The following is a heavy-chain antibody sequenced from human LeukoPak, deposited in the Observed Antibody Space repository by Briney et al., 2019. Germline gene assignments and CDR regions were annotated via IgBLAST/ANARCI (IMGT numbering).Heavy chain of an antibody. CDR2: TSPDESHK. Sequence: PGRSLRLSCAASGFAFSNYPMHWVRQAPGKGLEWVAVTSPDESHKYYADSVQGRFTISRGNSRSTLYVQMDSLRVEDTAIYYCVRDPIRGPPDYFDYWGQGTLVTVSS. CDR3: VRDPIRGPPDYFDY. V-gene: IGHV3-30-3*01. D-gene: IGHD1-14*01. CDR1: GFAFSNYP. J-gene: IGHJ4*02.